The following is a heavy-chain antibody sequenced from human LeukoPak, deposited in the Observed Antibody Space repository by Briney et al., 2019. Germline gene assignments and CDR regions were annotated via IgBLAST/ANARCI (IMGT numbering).Heavy chain of an antibody. CDR2: IDPNTGTT. J-gene: IGHJ4*02. Sequence: ASVKVSCKASGYTFTPYYIHWVRQAPGQGRDYMGMIDPNTGTTWYAQKFQGTVTMTRDTSTSTVSMELSSLRSDDTAIYYCARELPGTCYFDYWGQATLVSVSS. CDR1: GYTFTPYY. CDR3: ARELPGTCYFDY. D-gene: IGHD6-13*01. V-gene: IGHV1-46*01.